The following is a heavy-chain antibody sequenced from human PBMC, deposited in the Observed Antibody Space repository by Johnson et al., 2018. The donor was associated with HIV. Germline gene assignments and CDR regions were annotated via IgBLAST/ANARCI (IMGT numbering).Heavy chain of an antibody. Sequence: VQLVESGGGVVQPGRSLRLSCAASGFTFSSYAMHWVRQAPGKGLEWVAVISYDGSNKYYEDSVKGRFTISRDNSKNTLYLQMNSLRAEDTAVYYCARDDGDAFDIWGQGTMVTVSS. CDR1: GFTFSSYA. D-gene: IGHD5-24*01. CDR3: ARDDGDAFDI. CDR2: ISYDGSNK. V-gene: IGHV3-30-3*01. J-gene: IGHJ3*02.